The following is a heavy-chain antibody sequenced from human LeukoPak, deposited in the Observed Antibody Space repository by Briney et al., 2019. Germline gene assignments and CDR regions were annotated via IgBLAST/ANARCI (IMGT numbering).Heavy chain of an antibody. D-gene: IGHD6-19*01. CDR1: GFTFSNDD. V-gene: IGHV3-13*01. Sequence: GGSLRLSCAASGFTFSNDDMHWVRQAPGKGLEWVSVIGTAGNTYYLGSVKGRFTISRENAKVSLFLQMNSLSAGDTAIYYCARSKSYSSGWTDFDYWGQGTLVTVSS. J-gene: IGHJ4*02. CDR3: ARSKSYSSGWTDFDY. CDR2: IGTAGNT.